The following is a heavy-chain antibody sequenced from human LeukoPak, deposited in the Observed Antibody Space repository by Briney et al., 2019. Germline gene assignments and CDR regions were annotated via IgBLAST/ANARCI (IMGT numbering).Heavy chain of an antibody. CDR1: GGSFSGYY. J-gene: IGHJ3*02. Sequence: SETLSLTCAVSGGSFSGYYWSWMRQPPGKGVEWMGEINHSGSTKQNPSLKSRGTISVDTCKNQFSLKLSSVTAADTAVYYCARAVGYLDAFDIWGQGTMVTVSS. CDR3: ARAVGYLDAFDI. D-gene: IGHD2-15*01. CDR2: INHSGST. V-gene: IGHV4-34*01.